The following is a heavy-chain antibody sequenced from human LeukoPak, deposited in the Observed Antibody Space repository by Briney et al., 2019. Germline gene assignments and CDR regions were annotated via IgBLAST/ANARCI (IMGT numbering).Heavy chain of an antibody. Sequence: SETLSLTCTVSGGSMNNYYWNWIRQPPGKGLEWIGYIYYSGSTNYNPSLKSRVTMSVDTSKNQFSLKLGSVTAADTAVYYCARAEFYEYVWGSKGTFDIWGQGTMVTVSS. V-gene: IGHV4-59*01. CDR1: GGSMNNYY. D-gene: IGHD3-16*01. J-gene: IGHJ3*02. CDR3: ARAEFYEYVWGSKGTFDI. CDR2: IYYSGST.